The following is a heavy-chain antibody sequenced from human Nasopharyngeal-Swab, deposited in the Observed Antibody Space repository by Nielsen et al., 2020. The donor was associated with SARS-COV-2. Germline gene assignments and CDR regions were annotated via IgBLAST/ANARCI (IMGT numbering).Heavy chain of an antibody. CDR3: VGSKDYYGMDV. CDR2: ISYDGSNK. V-gene: IGHV3-30*03. CDR1: GFTFSSYG. J-gene: IGHJ6*02. Sequence: GESLKISCAASGFTFSSYGMHWVRQAPGKGLEWVAVISYDGSNKYYADSVKGRFTISRDNSTNTLYLQMNSLRAEDTAVYYCVGSKDYYGMDVWGQGTTVTVSS.